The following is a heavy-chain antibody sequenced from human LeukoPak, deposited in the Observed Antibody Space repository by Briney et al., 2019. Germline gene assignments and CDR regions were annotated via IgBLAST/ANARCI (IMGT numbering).Heavy chain of an antibody. CDR3: ASATMVRGAPFDY. CDR2: IYYSGST. Sequence: SETLSLTCTVSGGSISSSSYYWGWIRQPPGKRLEWIGSIYYSGSTYYNPSLKSRVTISVDTSKNQFSLKLSSVTAADTAVYYCASATMVRGAPFDYWGQGTLVTVSS. V-gene: IGHV4-39*07. CDR1: GGSISSSSYY. D-gene: IGHD3-10*01. J-gene: IGHJ4*02.